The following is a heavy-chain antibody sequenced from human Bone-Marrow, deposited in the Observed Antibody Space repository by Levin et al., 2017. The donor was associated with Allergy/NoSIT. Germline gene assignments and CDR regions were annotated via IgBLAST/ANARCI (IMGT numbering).Heavy chain of an antibody. CDR1: GFTFSSYS. V-gene: IGHV3-48*02. Sequence: GGSLRLSCAASGFTFSSYSMNWVRQAPGKGLEWVSYISSSSSTIYYADSVKGRFTISRDNAKNSLYLQMNSLRDEDTAVYYCARGYCSGGSCYSEAFDIWGQGTMVTVSS. D-gene: IGHD2-15*01. J-gene: IGHJ3*02. CDR3: ARGYCSGGSCYSEAFDI. CDR2: ISSSSSTI.